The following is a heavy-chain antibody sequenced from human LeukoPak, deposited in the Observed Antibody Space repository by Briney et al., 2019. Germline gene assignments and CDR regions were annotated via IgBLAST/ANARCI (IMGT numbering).Heavy chain of an antibody. J-gene: IGHJ4*02. D-gene: IGHD2-15*01. V-gene: IGHV3-23*01. Sequence: GGTLRLSCAASGFTFSSYGMSWVRQAAGKGLEWVSAISGSGGSTYYADSVKGRFTISRDNAKNTLYLQMNSLRAGDTAVYYCASTPNGVAAIYFDYWGQGTLVTVSS. CDR3: ASTPNGVAAIYFDY. CDR2: ISGSGGST. CDR1: GFTFSSYG.